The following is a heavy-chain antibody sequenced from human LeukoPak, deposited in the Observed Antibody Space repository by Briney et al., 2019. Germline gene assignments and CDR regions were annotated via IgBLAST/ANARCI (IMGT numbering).Heavy chain of an antibody. D-gene: IGHD7-27*01. Sequence: ASVKVSCRTSGYTFTDYYIHWVRQAPGHGLEWMGGIIPIFGTANYAQKFQGRVTITRDTSASTAYMELSSLRSEDTAVYYCAREPSRNWGLRGDWYFDLWGRGTLVTVSS. CDR2: IIPIFGTA. J-gene: IGHJ2*01. CDR3: AREPSRNWGLRGDWYFDL. V-gene: IGHV1-69*05. CDR1: GYTFTDYY.